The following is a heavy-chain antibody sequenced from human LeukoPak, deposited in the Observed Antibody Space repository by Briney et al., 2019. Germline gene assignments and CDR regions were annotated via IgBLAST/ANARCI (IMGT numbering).Heavy chain of an antibody. D-gene: IGHD4-23*01. CDR1: RGSIMTTHW. CDR3: AAWGVDYGGNFDYSDY. V-gene: IGHV4-4*02. Sequence: SGTLSLTCTLSRGSIMTTHWWSWVRQPPGKGPEWNRENYHTGTTNYSPSLKSRLTISVDQSRNQFSLRLSSVTAADTATYYCAAWGVDYGGNFDYSDYWGQGILVPVSS. J-gene: IGHJ4*02. CDR2: NYHTGTT.